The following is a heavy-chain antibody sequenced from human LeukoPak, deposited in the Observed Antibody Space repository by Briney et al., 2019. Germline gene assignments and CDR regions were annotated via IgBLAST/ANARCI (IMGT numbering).Heavy chain of an antibody. CDR1: GDSISSYY. J-gene: IGHJ4*02. CDR2: IYYSGST. Sequence: SETLSLTCTVSGDSISSYYWSWIRQPPGKGLEWIGYIYYSGSTNYNPSLKSRVTISVDTSKNQFSLKLSSVTAADTAVYYCARLPFYGSGYWGQGTLVTVSS. D-gene: IGHD2-15*01. V-gene: IGHV4-59*08. CDR3: ARLPFYGSGY.